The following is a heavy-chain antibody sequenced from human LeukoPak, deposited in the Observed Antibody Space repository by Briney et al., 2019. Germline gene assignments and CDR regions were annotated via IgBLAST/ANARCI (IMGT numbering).Heavy chain of an antibody. CDR2: IYFSGST. CDR3: ARHKSSGSYPLDY. Sequence: VSGGSISSYYWSWIRQPPGKGLEWIGHIYFSGSTNYNPSLESRVTISVDTSKNQFSLTLSSVTAADTAVYYCARHKSSGSYPLDYWGQGILVTVSS. CDR1: GGSISSYY. J-gene: IGHJ4*02. D-gene: IGHD3-22*01. V-gene: IGHV4-59*08.